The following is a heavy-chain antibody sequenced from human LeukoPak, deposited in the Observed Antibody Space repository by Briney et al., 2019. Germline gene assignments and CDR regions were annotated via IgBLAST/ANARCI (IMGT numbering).Heavy chain of an antibody. CDR1: GYTFTSYY. J-gene: IGHJ5*02. Sequence: SVKVSCKASGYTFTSYYMHWVRQAPGQGLEWMGIINPSGGSTSYAQKFQGRVTMTRDTSTSTVYMELSSLRSEDTAVYYCAREETIVVVPAGNWFDPWGQGTLVTVSS. CDR2: INPSGGST. D-gene: IGHD2-2*01. CDR3: AREETIVVVPAGNWFDP. V-gene: IGHV1-46*01.